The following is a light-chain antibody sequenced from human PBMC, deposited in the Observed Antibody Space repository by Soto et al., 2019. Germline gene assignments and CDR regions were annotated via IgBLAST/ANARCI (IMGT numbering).Light chain of an antibody. CDR3: AAWDDSLNGHV. V-gene: IGLV1-44*01. J-gene: IGLJ1*01. CDR1: SSNIGSST. Sequence: QAVVTQPPSASGTPGQRVTISCSGSSSNIGSSTVNWYQQPPGAAPQLLMYSNNQRPSGVPDRFSGSKSGTSASLAISGLQSEDEADYYCAAWDDSLNGHVFGSGTKLTVL. CDR2: SNN.